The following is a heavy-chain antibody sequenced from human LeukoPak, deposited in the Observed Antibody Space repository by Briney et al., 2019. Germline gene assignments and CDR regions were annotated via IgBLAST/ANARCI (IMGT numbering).Heavy chain of an antibody. D-gene: IGHD6-6*01. CDR1: GGSFSGYY. V-gene: IGHV4-34*01. J-gene: IGHJ4*02. CDR2: INHSGST. Sequence: SETLSLTCAVYGGSFSGYYCSWIRQPPGKGLEWIGEINHSGSTNYNPSLKSRVTISVDTSKNQFSLKLSSVTAADTAVYYCARRRFSYSSSSDFDYWGQGNLVTVSS. CDR3: ARRRFSYSSSSDFDY.